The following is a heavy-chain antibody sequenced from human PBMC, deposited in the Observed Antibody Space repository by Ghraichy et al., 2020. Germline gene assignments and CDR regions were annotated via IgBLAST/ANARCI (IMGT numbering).Heavy chain of an antibody. J-gene: IGHJ4*02. V-gene: IGHV3-30*18. CDR1: GFTFSTYG. D-gene: IGHD7-27*01. CDR2: ISYDGSNK. CDR3: AKDSTWGHYFDY. Sequence: GGSLRLSCVASGFTFSTYGMHWVRQAPDKGLEWVAIISYDGSNKYYADSVKGRFTISRDNSKNTLYLQMNSLRPEDTAVYYCAKDSTWGHYFDYWGQGPLVTVSS.